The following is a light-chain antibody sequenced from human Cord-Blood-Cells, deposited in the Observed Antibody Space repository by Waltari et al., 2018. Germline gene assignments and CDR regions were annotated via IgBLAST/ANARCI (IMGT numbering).Light chain of an antibody. CDR2: EVS. V-gene: IGLV2-14*01. Sequence: QSALTQPAYVSGSPGQSITISCTGTSSDVGGYNYVSWYQQHPGKAPKLMIYEVSNRPSGVSTGVSGSKSGNTASLTISGLQAEDEADYYCSSYASSSTLYVFGTGTKVTVL. J-gene: IGLJ1*01. CDR1: SSDVGGYNY. CDR3: SSYASSSTLYV.